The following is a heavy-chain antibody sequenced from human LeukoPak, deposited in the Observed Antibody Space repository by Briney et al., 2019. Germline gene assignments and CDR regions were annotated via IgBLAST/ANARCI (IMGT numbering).Heavy chain of an antibody. J-gene: IGHJ4*02. V-gene: IGHV3-7*03. D-gene: IGHD3-10*01. CDR2: IKQDASEK. CDR1: GFTFSSYW. CDR3: ARRGNYGSGIQEY. Sequence: PGGSLRLSCAASGFTFSSYWMTWVRQAPGKGLEWVANIKQDASEKYYVDSVKGRFTISRDNAKNLLYLQMNSLRVQDTALYYCARRGNYGSGIQEYWGQGTLVTVSS.